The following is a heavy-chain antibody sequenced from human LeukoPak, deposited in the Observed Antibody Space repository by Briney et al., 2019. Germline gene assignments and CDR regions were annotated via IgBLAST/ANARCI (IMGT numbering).Heavy chain of an antibody. CDR2: IYYSGST. V-gene: IGHV4-39*02. Sequence: SETLSLTCTVSGGSISSSNYYWGWIRQPPGKGLEWIGNIYYSGSTYYNPSLKSRVTISVDTSKNHFSLRLSSVTAADTAVYYCARLVAVAGVFDYWGQGTLVTVSS. CDR1: GGSISSSNYY. D-gene: IGHD6-19*01. CDR3: ARLVAVAGVFDY. J-gene: IGHJ4*02.